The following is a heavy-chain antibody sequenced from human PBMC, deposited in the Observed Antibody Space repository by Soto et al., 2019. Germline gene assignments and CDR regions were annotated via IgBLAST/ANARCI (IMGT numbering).Heavy chain of an antibody. CDR3: ARGDREAFDL. CDR2: IHSDGSST. V-gene: IGHV3-74*01. J-gene: IGHJ3*01. Sequence: EVQLLESGGGLVQPGESLRLSCAASGFTFSYYWMHWVRQAPGMGQVWVSRIHSDGSSTTYADSVKGRITMSRDNARHTLYLQMNSLRAEDTAVYYCARGDREAFDLWGQGTVLTVSS. CDR1: GFTFSYYW. D-gene: IGHD2-21*02.